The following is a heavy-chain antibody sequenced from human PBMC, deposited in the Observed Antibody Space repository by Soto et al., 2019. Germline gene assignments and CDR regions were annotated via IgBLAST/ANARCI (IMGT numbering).Heavy chain of an antibody. J-gene: IGHJ5*02. Sequence: PGGSLRHSCAASGFTFSSYVMHWVRQAPGKGLEWVAVISYDGSNKYYADSVKGRFTISRDNSKNTLYLQMNSLRAEDTAVYYCAKDRSGYSSWFDPWGQGTLVTVSS. CDR2: ISYDGSNK. CDR1: GFTFSSYV. CDR3: AKDRSGYSSWFDP. D-gene: IGHD3-22*01. V-gene: IGHV3-30*18.